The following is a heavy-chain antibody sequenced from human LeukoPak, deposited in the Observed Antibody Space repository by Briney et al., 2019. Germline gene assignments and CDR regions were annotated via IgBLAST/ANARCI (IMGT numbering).Heavy chain of an antibody. CDR1: GFTFSSHW. CDR3: ARDHDYYDSSGEFCDY. D-gene: IGHD3-22*01. CDR2: IWYDGSNK. Sequence: GGSLRLSCAASGFTFSSHWMHWVRQAPGKGLEWVAVIWYDGSNKYYADSVKGRFTISRDNSKNTLYLQMNSLRAEDTAVYYCARDHDYYDSSGEFCDYWGQGTLVTVSS. J-gene: IGHJ4*02. V-gene: IGHV3-33*08.